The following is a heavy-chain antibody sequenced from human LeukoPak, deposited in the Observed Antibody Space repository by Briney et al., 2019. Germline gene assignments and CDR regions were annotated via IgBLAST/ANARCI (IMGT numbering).Heavy chain of an antibody. V-gene: IGHV3-66*02. CDR3: ARETHYDSSGYYYFDY. CDR2: IYSGGST. D-gene: IGHD3-22*01. CDR1: GFTVSSNY. Sequence: GRSLRLSCAASGFTVSSNYMSWVRQAPGKGLEWVSVIYSGGSTYYADSVKGRFTISRDNSKNTLYLQMNSLRAEDTAVYYCARETHYDSSGYYYFDYWGQGTLVTVS. J-gene: IGHJ4*02.